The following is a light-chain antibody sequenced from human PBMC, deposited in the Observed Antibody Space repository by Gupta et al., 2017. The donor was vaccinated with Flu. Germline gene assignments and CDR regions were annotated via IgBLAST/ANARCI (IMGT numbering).Light chain of an antibody. J-gene: IGLJ2*01. V-gene: IGLV4-69*01. CDR1: PGHSNYA. CDR2: VTSDGSR. CDR3: QAWGTGPV. Sequence: QVVLTQPPSASASLGASVTLTCTLSPGHSNYAVAWHPQQPEKGPRYLMKVTSDGSRTRGDGIPDRFSGSSSGVDRYLTISSLQSEDEGDYYCQAWGTGPVFGGGTRLTVL.